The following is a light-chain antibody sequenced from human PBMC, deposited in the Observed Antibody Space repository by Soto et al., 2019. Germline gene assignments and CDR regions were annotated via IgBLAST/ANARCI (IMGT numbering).Light chain of an antibody. V-gene: IGLV2-14*01. CDR1: ATGVGAYNY. CDR3: SSFTSSTTLL. J-gene: IGLJ2*01. Sequence: QSALTQPASVSGSPGQSITIPCTGTATGVGAYNYVSWYQQHPGRAPKLIIYAVTDRPSGVADRFSGSKSGDTASLPISGLQAEDEAHYYCSSFTSSTTLLFGGGTTLTVL. CDR2: AVT.